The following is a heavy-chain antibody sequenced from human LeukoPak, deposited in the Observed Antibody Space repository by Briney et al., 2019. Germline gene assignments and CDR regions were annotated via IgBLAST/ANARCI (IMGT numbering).Heavy chain of an antibody. CDR2: IYYSGST. CDR3: VRREAYNSWGGPVWYSDL. J-gene: IGHJ2*01. Sequence: SETLSLTCTVSGGSLSSYYWSWIRQPPGKGLEGIGYIYYSGSTNYNPSLKSRVTISVDTSKNQFSLKLSSVTAADTAVYYCVRREAYNSWGGPVWYSDLWGRGTQVTVSS. V-gene: IGHV4-59*01. D-gene: IGHD5-24*01. CDR1: GGSLSSYY.